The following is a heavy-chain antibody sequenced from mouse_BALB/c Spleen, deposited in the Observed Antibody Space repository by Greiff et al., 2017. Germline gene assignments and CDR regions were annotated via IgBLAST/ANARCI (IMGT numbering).Heavy chain of an antibody. CDR1: GFSLTSYG. D-gene: IGHD2-1*01. J-gene: IGHJ2*01. V-gene: IGHV2-5-1*01. Sequence: QVHVKQSGPSLVQPSQSLSITCTVSGFSLTSYGVHWVRQSPGKGLEWLGVIWRGGSTDYNAAFMSRLSITKDNSKSQVFFKMNSLQADDTAIYYCAKNSGNYPYYFDYWGQGTTLTVSS. CDR3: AKNSGNYPYYFDY. CDR2: IWRGGST.